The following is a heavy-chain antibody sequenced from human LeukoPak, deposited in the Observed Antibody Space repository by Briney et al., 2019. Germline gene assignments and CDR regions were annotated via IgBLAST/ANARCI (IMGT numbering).Heavy chain of an antibody. D-gene: IGHD3-22*01. CDR3: AREVVPYYDSSGYFDY. J-gene: IGHJ4*02. CDR1: GGSISSGGYY. CDR2: IYYSGST. Sequence: SSQTLSLTCTVSGGSISSGGYYWSWIRQHPGKGLEWIGYIYYSGSTYYNPSLKSRVTISVDTSKNQFSLKLSSVTAADTAVYYCAREVVPYYDSSGYFDYWGQGTLVTVSS. V-gene: IGHV4-31*03.